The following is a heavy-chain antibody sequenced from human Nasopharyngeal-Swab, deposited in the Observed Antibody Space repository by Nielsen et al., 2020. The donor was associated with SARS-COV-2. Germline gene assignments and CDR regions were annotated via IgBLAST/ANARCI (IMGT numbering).Heavy chain of an antibody. CDR1: GFTFSSYG. J-gene: IGHJ6*02. V-gene: IGHV3-30*18. D-gene: IGHD5-18*01. CDR2: ISYDGSNK. Sequence: GGSLRLSCAASGFTFSSYGMHWVRQAPGKGLEWVAVISYDGSNKYYADSVKGRFTISRDNSKNTLYPQMNSLRAEDTAVYYCAKDLGYSYGSVGMDVWGQGTTVTVSS. CDR3: AKDLGYSYGSVGMDV.